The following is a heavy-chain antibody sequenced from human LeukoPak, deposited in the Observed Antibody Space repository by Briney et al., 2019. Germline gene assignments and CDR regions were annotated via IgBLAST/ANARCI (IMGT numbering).Heavy chain of an antibody. CDR3: ARAEWLMYDY. D-gene: IGHD3-3*01. V-gene: IGHV4-34*01. CDR1: GGSFSGYY. CDR2: IDHSGST. Sequence: SETLSLTCAVYGGSFSGYYWSWIRQPPGKGLEWIGEIDHSGSTNYNPSLKSRVTISVDTSKNQFSLKLSSVTAADTAVYYCARAEWLMYDYWGQGTLVTVSS. J-gene: IGHJ4*02.